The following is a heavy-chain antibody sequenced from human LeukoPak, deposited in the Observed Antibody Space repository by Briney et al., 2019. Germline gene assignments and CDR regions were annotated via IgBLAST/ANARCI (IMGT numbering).Heavy chain of an antibody. CDR1: EYSFTSYW. CDR2: IYPGDSDT. J-gene: IGHJ4*02. Sequence: GESLKISCKGSEYSFTSYWIGWVRQMPGKGLEWMGIIYPGDSDTRYSPSFQGQVTISADKSISTAYLQWSSLKASDTAMYYCARRRYDSSGYYHYFDYWGQGTLVTVSS. V-gene: IGHV5-51*01. CDR3: ARRRYDSSGYYHYFDY. D-gene: IGHD3-22*01.